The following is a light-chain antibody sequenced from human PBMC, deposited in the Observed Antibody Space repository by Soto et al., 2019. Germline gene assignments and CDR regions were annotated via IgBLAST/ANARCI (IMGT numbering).Light chain of an antibody. CDR1: SSDVGGYNY. J-gene: IGLJ2*01. Sequence: QAVVTQPRSVSGSPGQSVAISCTGTSSDVGGYNYVSWYRQHPGKAPKLIIYDVSKRPSGVPDRFSGSKSGNTASLTISGLQAEDEADYYCCSYAGSYIVVIGGGTKLTVL. CDR3: CSYAGSYIVV. V-gene: IGLV2-11*01. CDR2: DVS.